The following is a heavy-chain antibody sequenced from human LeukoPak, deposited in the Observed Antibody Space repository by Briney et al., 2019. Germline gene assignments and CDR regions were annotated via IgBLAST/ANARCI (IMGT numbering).Heavy chain of an antibody. D-gene: IGHD3-10*01. J-gene: IGHJ4*02. CDR1: GFTFSNFA. CDR2: ISVGSDSI. Sequence: GGSLRLSCAASGFTFSNFAMSWVRQAPGKGLEWVSAISVGSDSIYYTDSVKGRFTISRDNSRSTLYLQMNSLRAEDTAIYYCATHGSGSSGPWRYWGQGTLVTVSS. V-gene: IGHV3-23*01. CDR3: ATHGSGSSGPWRY.